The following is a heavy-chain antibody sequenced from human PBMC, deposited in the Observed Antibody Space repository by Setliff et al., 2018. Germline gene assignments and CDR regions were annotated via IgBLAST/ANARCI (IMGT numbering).Heavy chain of an antibody. D-gene: IGHD6-25*01. Sequence: QPGGSLRLSCAASGFTFSTYWMSWVRQAPGKGLEWVSYLNNDGTTIYYADSVRGRFTISRDNARDSLYLQMSSLRAEDTAVYYCVRDTTSGWMLTNWGQGTLVTVSS. CDR3: VRDTTSGWMLTN. V-gene: IGHV3-48*04. CDR1: GFTFSTYW. CDR2: LNNDGTTI. J-gene: IGHJ4*02.